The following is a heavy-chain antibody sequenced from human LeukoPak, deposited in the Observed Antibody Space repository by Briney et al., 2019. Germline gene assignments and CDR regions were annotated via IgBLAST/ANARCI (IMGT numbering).Heavy chain of an antibody. D-gene: IGHD1-26*01. CDR3: ERRRRSGSQVLDF. V-gene: IGHV4-34*01. Sequence: SETLSLTCAVYGGSFIDYYWSWIRQPPGKGLEWIGEINHSGSTNYNSSLKSRVIISVDTSKNQFSLRLSSVSAPDTSAYYCERRRRSGSQVLDFWGQGTLVTVSS. J-gene: IGHJ4*02. CDR1: GGSFIDYY. CDR2: INHSGST.